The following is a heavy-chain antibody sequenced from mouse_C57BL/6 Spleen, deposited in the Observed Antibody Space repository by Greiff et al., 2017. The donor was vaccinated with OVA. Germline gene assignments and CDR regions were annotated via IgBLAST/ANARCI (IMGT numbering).Heavy chain of an antibody. CDR1: GFTFSDYG. J-gene: IGHJ4*01. CDR3: AVWLRYAMDY. D-gene: IGHD2-2*01. Sequence: EVQLVEPGGGLVKPGGSLKLSCAASGFTFSDYGMHWVRQAPEKGLEWVAYISSGSSTIYYADTVKGRFTISRDNAKNTLFLQMTSLRSEDTAMYYCAVWLRYAMDYWGQGTSVTVSS. V-gene: IGHV5-17*01. CDR2: ISSGSSTI.